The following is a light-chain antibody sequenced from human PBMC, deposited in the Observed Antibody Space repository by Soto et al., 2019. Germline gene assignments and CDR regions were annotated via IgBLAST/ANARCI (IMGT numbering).Light chain of an antibody. V-gene: IGKV3-20*01. CDR2: GAS. J-gene: IGKJ3*01. Sequence: EIVLTQSPGTLSLSPGERATLSCRASQSVSSSYLAWYQQKPGQAPRLLIYGASSRATGIPDRFSGSGSGTAFTLIISRLEPEDFAVYYCQQYGSSPQTFGPGTKVDIK. CDR3: QQYGSSPQT. CDR1: QSVSSSY.